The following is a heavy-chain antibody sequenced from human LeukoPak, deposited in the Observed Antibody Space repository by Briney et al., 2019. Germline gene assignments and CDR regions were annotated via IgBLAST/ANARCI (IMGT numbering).Heavy chain of an antibody. Sequence: GGSLRLSCAASGFTFSSYAMHWVRQAPGKGLEWVAVISYDGSNKYYADSVKGRFTISRDNSKNTLYLQMNSLRAEDTAVYYCAKDPGYSSSFPDYWGQGTLVTVSS. J-gene: IGHJ4*02. CDR3: AKDPGYSSSFPDY. CDR1: GFTFSSYA. CDR2: ISYDGSNK. V-gene: IGHV3-30-3*01. D-gene: IGHD6-13*01.